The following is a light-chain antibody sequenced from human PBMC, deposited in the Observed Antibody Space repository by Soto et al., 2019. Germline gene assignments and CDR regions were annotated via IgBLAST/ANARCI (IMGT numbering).Light chain of an antibody. CDR2: RNN. Sequence: QSVLTQPPSASGTPGQRVTISRSGSSSNIGGNFVSWYQQLPGTAPKLLIHRNNQRPSGVPDRFSGSKSGTSASLAISGLRSEDEADYYCAAWDDSLSGVVFGGGTKLTVL. J-gene: IGLJ3*02. CDR1: SSNIGGNF. V-gene: IGLV1-47*01. CDR3: AAWDDSLSGVV.